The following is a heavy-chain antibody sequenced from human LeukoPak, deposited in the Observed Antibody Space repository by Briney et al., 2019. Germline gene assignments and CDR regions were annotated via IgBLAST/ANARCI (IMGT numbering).Heavy chain of an antibody. J-gene: IGHJ6*04. Sequence: PSETLSLTCTVSGDSIGTGSYYWTWIRQPPGKRLEWIAYIFYSGITNYNPSLKSRVTVSVDTSKNQFSLKLSSATAADTAVYYCTRAFCSSTTCQGGRFGMDVWGNGTTVTVSS. V-gene: IGHV4-61*01. CDR1: GDSIGTGSYY. CDR3: TRAFCSSTTCQGGRFGMDV. D-gene: IGHD2-2*01. CDR2: IFYSGIT.